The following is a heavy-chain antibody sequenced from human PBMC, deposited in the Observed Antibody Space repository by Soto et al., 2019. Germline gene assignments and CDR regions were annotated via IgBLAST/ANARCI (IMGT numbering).Heavy chain of an antibody. D-gene: IGHD5-12*01. V-gene: IGHV3-30*03. CDR2: ISYDGRHQ. J-gene: IGHJ4*02. Sequence: QVRLVESGGDLVQPGRSLRLSCAASGFTFGSYGMHWVRQAPGKGLEWVAMISYDGRHQYYADSVKGRFTISRDNFKDTLYLQMNGLTTEDTAIYFCARELDIPPDYYFDYWGQGNLVTVSS. CDR1: GFTFGSYG. CDR3: ARELDIPPDYYFDY.